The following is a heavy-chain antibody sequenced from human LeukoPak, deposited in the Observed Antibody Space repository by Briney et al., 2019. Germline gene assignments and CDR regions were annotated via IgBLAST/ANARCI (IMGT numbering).Heavy chain of an antibody. D-gene: IGHD3-22*01. CDR3: ARDDGSQNYDRSGYYYRGGAFDI. CDR2: TYYGSKWYI. V-gene: IGHV6-1*01. J-gene: IGHJ3*02. CDR1: GDSVSSNSAT. Sequence: SPTLSLTCAISGDSVSSNSATWNWLRQSPSRGLEWLGRTYYGSKWYIDYAVSVKSRITINPDTSKNQFSLKLSSVTAADTAVYYCARDDGSQNYDRSGYYYRGGAFDIWGQGTMVTVSS.